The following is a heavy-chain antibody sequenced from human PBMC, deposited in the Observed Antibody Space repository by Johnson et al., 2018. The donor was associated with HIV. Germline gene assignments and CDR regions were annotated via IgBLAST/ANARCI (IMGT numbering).Heavy chain of an antibody. CDR3: TGDGPRDAFDI. V-gene: IGHV3-74*03. CDR1: GFSFSTTW. J-gene: IGHJ3*02. CDR2: INSDGSHI. Sequence: VQLVESGGGLVQPGGSLRLSCAASGFSFSTTWMHWVRQAPGEGLVWVAHINSDGSHIAYADSVRGRFTISRDHPKNTLVLQMNSLRGEDTAVYYCTGDGPRDAFDIWGQGTVVIVSS.